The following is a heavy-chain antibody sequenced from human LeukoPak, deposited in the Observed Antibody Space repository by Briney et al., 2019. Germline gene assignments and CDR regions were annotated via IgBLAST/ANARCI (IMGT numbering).Heavy chain of an antibody. Sequence: SETLSLTCTVSGGSISSSSHYWGWIRQPPGKGLEWIGTIYYSGSTYYNPSLKSRVTISVDTSKNQFSLKRSSVTAADTAVYYCARRPASNYYDTSAAFDIWGQGTMVTVSS. CDR2: IYYSGST. J-gene: IGHJ3*02. CDR3: ARRPASNYYDTSAAFDI. CDR1: GGSISSSSHY. D-gene: IGHD3-22*01. V-gene: IGHV4-39*01.